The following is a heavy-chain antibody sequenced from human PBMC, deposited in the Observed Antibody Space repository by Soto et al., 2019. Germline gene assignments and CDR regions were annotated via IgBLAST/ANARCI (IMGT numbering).Heavy chain of an antibody. Sequence: SETLSLTCTVSGGSISGSSYYWGWIRQHPGKGLEWIGSIYYTGSTYYNPSLKSRVTVSLDTSKNQFSLHLSSVTAADTAVYFCVILGYRSGCLDYWCPGTLVTVSS. V-gene: IGHV4-39*01. CDR2: IYYTGST. D-gene: IGHD6-19*01. CDR1: GGSISGSSYY. CDR3: VILGYRSGCLDY. J-gene: IGHJ4*02.